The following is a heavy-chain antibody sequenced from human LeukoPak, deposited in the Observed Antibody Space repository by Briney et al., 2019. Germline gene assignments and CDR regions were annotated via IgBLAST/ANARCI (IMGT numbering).Heavy chain of an antibody. D-gene: IGHD2-15*01. CDR1: GFTFSSYE. J-gene: IGHJ4*02. Sequence: GGSLRLSCAASGFTFSSYEMNWVRQTPGKGLEWVSYISSSGSTIYYADSVKGRFTISRDNAKNSLYLQMNSLRAEDTAVYYCARGQAASFDYWGQGTLVTVSS. CDR2: ISSSGSTI. CDR3: ARGQAASFDY. V-gene: IGHV3-48*03.